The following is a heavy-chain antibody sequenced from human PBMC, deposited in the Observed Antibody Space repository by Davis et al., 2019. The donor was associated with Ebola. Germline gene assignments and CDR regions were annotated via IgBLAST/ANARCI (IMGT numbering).Heavy chain of an antibody. CDR2: INHSGST. CDR1: GGSFSGYY. D-gene: IGHD3-9*01. V-gene: IGHV4-34*01. J-gene: IGHJ4*02. CDR3: ARGLRRYFDWLLSHYFDY. Sequence: SETLSLTCAVYGGSFSGYYWSWIRQPPGKGLEWIGEINHSGSTNYNPSLKSRVTISVDTSKNQFSLKLSSVTAADTAVYYCARGLRRYFDWLLSHYFDYWGQGTLVTVSP.